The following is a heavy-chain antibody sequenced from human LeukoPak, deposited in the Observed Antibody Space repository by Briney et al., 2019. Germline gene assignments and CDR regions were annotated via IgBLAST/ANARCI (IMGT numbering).Heavy chain of an antibody. Sequence: SETLSLTCTVSGASISTYYWSWIRQPAGKGLEWIGRMYNTGSTNYNPSLKSRVTMSVDTSKNQLSLRLSSVTAAGTAVYYCARDNGGDYWYSDIWGRGTLVTVSS. CDR2: MYNTGST. V-gene: IGHV4-4*07. CDR1: GASISTYY. CDR3: ARDNGGDYWYSDI. D-gene: IGHD2-21*01. J-gene: IGHJ2*01.